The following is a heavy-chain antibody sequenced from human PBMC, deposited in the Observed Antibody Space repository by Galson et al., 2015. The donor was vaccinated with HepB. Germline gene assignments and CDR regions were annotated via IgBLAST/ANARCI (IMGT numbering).Heavy chain of an antibody. CDR2: ISYDGSNK. J-gene: IGHJ4*02. CDR1: GFTFGSYG. CDR3: AKGPSSSWPPFY. D-gene: IGHD6-13*01. Sequence: SLRLSCAASGFTFGSYGMHWVRQAPGKGLEWVAVISYDGSNKYYADSVKGRFTISRDNSKNTLYLQMNSLRAEDTAVYYCAKGPSSSWPPFYWGQGTLVTVSS. V-gene: IGHV3-30*18.